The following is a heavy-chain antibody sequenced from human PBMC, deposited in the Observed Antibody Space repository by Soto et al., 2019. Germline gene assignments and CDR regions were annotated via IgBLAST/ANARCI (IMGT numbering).Heavy chain of an antibody. J-gene: IGHJ5*02. D-gene: IGHD6-13*01. V-gene: IGHV3-21*01. Sequence: PGGSLRLSCAASGFTFSSYSMNWVRQAPGKGLEWVSSISSSSSYIYYADSVKGRFTISRDNAKNSLYLDMTNVRVEDTAVYYCARVAMAAGGPGSWGQGTLVTVSS. CDR3: ARVAMAAGGPGS. CDR2: ISSSSSYI. CDR1: GFTFSSYS.